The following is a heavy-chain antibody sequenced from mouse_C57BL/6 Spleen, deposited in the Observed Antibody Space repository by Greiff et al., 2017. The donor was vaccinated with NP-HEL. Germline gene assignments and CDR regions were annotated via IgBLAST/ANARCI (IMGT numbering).Heavy chain of an antibody. V-gene: IGHV1-72*01. CDR2: IDPNSGGT. J-gene: IGHJ4*01. D-gene: IGHD1-1*01. Sequence: QVHVKQPGAELVKPGASVKLSCKASGYTFTSYWMHWVKQRPGRGLEWIGRIDPNSGGTKYNEKFKSKATLTVDKPSSTAYMQLSSLTSEDSAVYYCARSGRTVVASPYAMDYWGQGTSVTVSS. CDR3: ARSGRTVVASPYAMDY. CDR1: GYTFTSYW.